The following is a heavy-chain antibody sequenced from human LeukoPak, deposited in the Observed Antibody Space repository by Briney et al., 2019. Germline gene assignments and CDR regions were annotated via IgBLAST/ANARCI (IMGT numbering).Heavy chain of an antibody. CDR2: INPNSGGT. CDR3: ARERLGYCSGGSCSSYYYYYYMDV. CDR1: GYTVTGYY. V-gene: IGHV1-2*02. D-gene: IGHD2-15*01. Sequence: ASVKVSCKASGYTVTGYYMHWVRQAPGQGLEWMGWINPNSGGTNYAQKFQGRVTMTRDTSISTAYMELSRLRSDDTAVYYCARERLGYCSGGSCSSYYYYYYMDVWGKGTTVTVSS. J-gene: IGHJ6*03.